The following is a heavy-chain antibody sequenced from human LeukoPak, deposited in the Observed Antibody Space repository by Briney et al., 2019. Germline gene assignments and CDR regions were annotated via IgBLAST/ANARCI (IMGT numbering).Heavy chain of an antibody. CDR1: GFTFSSSD. CDR3: ARLQSAAFDI. Sequence: QTGGSLRLSCAASGFTFSSSDMHWVRQATGKGLEWVSAIGTAGDTYYPGSVKGRFTISRENAKNSLYLQMNSLRAGDTAVYYCARLQSAAFDIWGQGTMVTVSS. V-gene: IGHV3-13*01. CDR2: IGTAGDT. J-gene: IGHJ3*02. D-gene: IGHD4-11*01.